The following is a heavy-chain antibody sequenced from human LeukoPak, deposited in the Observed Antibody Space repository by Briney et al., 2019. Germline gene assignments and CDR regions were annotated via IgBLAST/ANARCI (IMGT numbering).Heavy chain of an antibody. CDR1: GFTISSNY. CDR2: IYSGGST. Sequence: GGSLRLSCAASGFTISSNYMSWVRQAPGEGLEWVSVIYSGGSTYYSDSVKGRFTISRDNSKNTLYLQMNTLRAEDTAVYYCALGVATISEYWGHGILVTVSS. CDR3: ALGVATISEY. D-gene: IGHD5-12*01. J-gene: IGHJ4*01. V-gene: IGHV3-66*01.